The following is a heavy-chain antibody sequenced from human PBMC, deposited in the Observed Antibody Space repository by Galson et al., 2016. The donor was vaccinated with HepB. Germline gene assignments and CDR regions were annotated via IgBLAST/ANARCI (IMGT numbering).Heavy chain of an antibody. CDR3: ARDRNYAFDY. CDR1: GYTFTING. Sequence: SVKVSCKASGYTFTINGISWVRQAPGQGLEWMGWISAYSGNTNYAQKLQGRVTMTTDTYTSTAYMELRSLRSDDTAVYYCARDRNYAFDYWGQGTLVTVSS. V-gene: IGHV1-18*01. D-gene: IGHD1-7*01. CDR2: ISAYSGNT. J-gene: IGHJ4*02.